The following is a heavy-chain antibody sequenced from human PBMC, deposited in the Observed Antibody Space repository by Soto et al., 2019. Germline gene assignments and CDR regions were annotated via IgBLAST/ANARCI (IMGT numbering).Heavy chain of an antibody. D-gene: IGHD3-22*01. CDR1: GGSMDMGGSS. V-gene: IGHV4-30-2*01. CDR3: ARASYYYDRRGSYSDYVDY. CDR2: IYHSGNT. J-gene: IGHJ4*02. Sequence: SETLSLTWAVSGGSMDMGGSSWSWIRQPPGKVLEWIGYIYHSGNTYYNPSLRSRLPMSVDSSKNQFSLKLSSVTAADTAVYFCARASYYYDRRGSYSDYVDYWGQGTLVT.